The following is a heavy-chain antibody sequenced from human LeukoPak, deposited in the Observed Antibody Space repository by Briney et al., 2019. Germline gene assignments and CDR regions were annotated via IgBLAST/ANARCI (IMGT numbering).Heavy chain of an antibody. CDR2: INDRGNT. Sequence: SETLSLTCAVYGGYFTPYYWNWIRQPPGKGLEWIGEINDRGNTNYNPSLKSRVTISPDTSKNQFSLKLTFMTAADTAVYYCARGGYYDFWSGNYRSFFDYWGQGALVTVSS. D-gene: IGHD3-3*01. CDR1: GGYFTPYY. CDR3: ARGGYYDFWSGNYRSFFDY. J-gene: IGHJ4*02. V-gene: IGHV4-34*01.